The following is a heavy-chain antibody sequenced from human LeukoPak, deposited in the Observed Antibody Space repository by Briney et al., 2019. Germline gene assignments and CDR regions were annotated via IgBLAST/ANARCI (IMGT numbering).Heavy chain of an antibody. V-gene: IGHV1-18*01. CDR3: ARVQGDYYGMDV. CDR1: GYTFTSYD. Sequence: ASVKVSCKASGYTFTSYDINWVRQATGQGLEWMGWMNPNSGNTNYARKLQGRVTMTTDTSTSTAYMELRSLRSDDTAVYYCARVQGDYYGMDVWGQGTTVTVSS. J-gene: IGHJ6*02. CDR2: MNPNSGNT.